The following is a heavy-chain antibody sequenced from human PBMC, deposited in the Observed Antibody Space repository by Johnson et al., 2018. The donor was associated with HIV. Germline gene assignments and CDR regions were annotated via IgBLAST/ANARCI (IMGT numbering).Heavy chain of an antibody. CDR3: AKDIMYSSSSSDAFDI. V-gene: IGHV3-20*04. CDR1: RFTFDDYG. J-gene: IGHJ3*02. Sequence: MQLVESGGGVVRPGGSLRLSCAASRFTFDDYGMSWVRQAPGKGLEWVSGINWNGGSTGYADSVKGRFTISRDNAKNSLYLQMKGLRAEETALYYCAKDIMYSSSSSDAFDIWGQGTMVTVSS. D-gene: IGHD6-6*01. CDR2: INWNGGST.